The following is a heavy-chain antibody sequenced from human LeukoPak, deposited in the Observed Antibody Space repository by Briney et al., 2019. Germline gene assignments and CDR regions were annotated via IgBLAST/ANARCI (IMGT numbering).Heavy chain of an antibody. V-gene: IGHV3-73*01. CDR2: IRSKANSYAT. CDR1: GFTFSGSA. Sequence: GGSLRLSCAASGFTFSGSAMHWVRQASGKGLEWVGRIRSKANSYATAYAASVKGRFTISRDDSKNTAYLQMNSLKTEDTAVYYCTRRDGYYDILTGYYMADYWGQGTLVTVSS. CDR3: TRRDGYYDILTGYYMADY. J-gene: IGHJ4*02. D-gene: IGHD3-9*01.